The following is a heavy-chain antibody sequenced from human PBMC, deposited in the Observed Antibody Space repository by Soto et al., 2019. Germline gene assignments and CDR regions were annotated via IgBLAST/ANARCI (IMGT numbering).Heavy chain of an antibody. CDR2: ISSSSSYI. CDR3: ARDLIGTIFGVGSKDY. CDR1: GFTFSSYS. V-gene: IGHV3-21*01. D-gene: IGHD3-3*01. Sequence: GALRLSCAASGFTFSSYSMNWVRQAPGKGLEWVSSISSSSSYIYYADSVKGRFTISRDNAKNSLYLQMNSLRAEDTAVYYCARDLIGTIFGVGSKDYWGQGTLVTVSS. J-gene: IGHJ4*02.